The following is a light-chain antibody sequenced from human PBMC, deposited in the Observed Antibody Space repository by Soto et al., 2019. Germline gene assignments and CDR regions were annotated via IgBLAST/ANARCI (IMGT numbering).Light chain of an antibody. Sequence: QPVLTQPPSASRTPGQRVTISCSGSSSNIGSNYVYWYQQLPGTAPKLLIYRNNQRPSGVPDRFSGSKSGTSASLAISGLPSEDDADYYCAAWDDSLSGWVFGGGTKVTVL. CDR2: RNN. CDR1: SSNIGSNY. J-gene: IGLJ3*02. CDR3: AAWDDSLSGWV. V-gene: IGLV1-47*01.